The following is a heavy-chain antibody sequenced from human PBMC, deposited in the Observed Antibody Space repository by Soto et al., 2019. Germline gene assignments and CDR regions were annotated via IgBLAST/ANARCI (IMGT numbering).Heavy chain of an antibody. CDR2: ISSDGTNT. D-gene: IGHD6-19*01. V-gene: IGHV3-30*04. J-gene: IGHJ6*02. CDR3: AKQILAVIRPSSPTDYFYGVVV. Sequence: GESLKISCVGSGFTFGAVAMDWVRQAPGKGLEWVALISSDGTNTYYADSVKGRFTISRDNSKNTLYLQMNSLRGEDTAVYYCAKQILAVIRPSSPTDYFYGVVVRRQGTTV. CDR1: GFTFGAVA.